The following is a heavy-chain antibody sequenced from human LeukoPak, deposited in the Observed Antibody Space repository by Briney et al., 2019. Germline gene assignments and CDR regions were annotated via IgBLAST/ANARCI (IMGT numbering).Heavy chain of an antibody. J-gene: IGHJ4*02. CDR1: GGSISTTSNY. V-gene: IGHV4-39*02. CDR2: IHYGVTS. CDR3: ARVYDFWSGNHGAYFDY. D-gene: IGHD3-3*01. Sequence: SETLSLTCSVSGGSISTTSNYWAWIRQPPGKGLECIATIHYGVTSHYNPSLESRVTISVDTSKNHFSLLLRSVTATDTALYYCARVYDFWSGNHGAYFDYWGQGTLVSVSS.